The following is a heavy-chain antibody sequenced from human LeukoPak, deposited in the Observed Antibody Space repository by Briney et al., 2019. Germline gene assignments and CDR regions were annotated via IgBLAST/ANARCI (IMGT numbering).Heavy chain of an antibody. CDR3: AKHGGFHFDS. CDR2: IHHNGGT. D-gene: IGHD3-16*01. J-gene: IGHJ4*02. CDR1: GGSINNF. V-gene: IGHV4-4*02. Sequence: PSETPSLTCAVSGGSINNFWSWVRQPPGKGLEWIGQIHHNGGTSYNPSLRSRVTLSIDKSKNQFSLHLNSVTAADTAMYYCAKHGGFHFDSWGQGALVTVSS.